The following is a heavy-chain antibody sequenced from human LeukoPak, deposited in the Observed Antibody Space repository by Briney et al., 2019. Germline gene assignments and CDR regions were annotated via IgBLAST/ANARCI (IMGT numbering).Heavy chain of an antibody. CDR1: GGSFSGYY. J-gene: IGHJ5*02. Sequence: PSETPSLTCAVYGGSFSGYYWSWIRQPPGKGLEWIGEINHSGSTNYNPSLKSRVTISVDTSKNQFSLKLSSVTAADTAVYYCARGPGPSPPHHWGQGTLVPVSS. CDR2: INHSGST. CDR3: ARGPGPSPPHH. V-gene: IGHV4-34*01.